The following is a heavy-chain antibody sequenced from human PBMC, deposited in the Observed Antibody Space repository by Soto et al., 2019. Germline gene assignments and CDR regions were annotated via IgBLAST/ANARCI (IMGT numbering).Heavy chain of an antibody. D-gene: IGHD4-17*01. CDR1: GFTFSSYG. CDR3: AKEECYGGTFY. J-gene: IGHJ4*02. Sequence: QVQLVESGGGVVQPGRSLRLSCAASGFTFSSYGMHWVRQAPGKGLEWVAVISYDGSNKYYADSVKGRFTISRDNSKNTLYLQMNSLRAEDTAVYYCAKEECYGGTFYWGQGTLVTVSS. CDR2: ISYDGSNK. V-gene: IGHV3-30*18.